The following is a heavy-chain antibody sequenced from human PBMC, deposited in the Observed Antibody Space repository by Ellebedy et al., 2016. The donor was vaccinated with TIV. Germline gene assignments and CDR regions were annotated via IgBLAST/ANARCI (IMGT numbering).Heavy chain of an antibody. CDR1: GDSTYSINFY. CDR2: MSSSGST. V-gene: IGHV4-39*07. Sequence: SETLSLXXSVSGDSTYSINFYWGWVRQPPGKGLEWIGLMSSSGSTYYNPSLKSRVTMSVNTSQFSLKLTSVTAADTAVYYCATDRDRRWFYFWGQGTPVTVSS. CDR3: ATDRDRRWFYF. J-gene: IGHJ5*01.